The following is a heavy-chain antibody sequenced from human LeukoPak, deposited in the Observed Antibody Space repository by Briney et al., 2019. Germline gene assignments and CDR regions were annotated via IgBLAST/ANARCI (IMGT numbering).Heavy chain of an antibody. V-gene: IGHV4-59*01. CDR2: IYYSGST. J-gene: IGHJ5*02. CDR1: GFTISSYY. CDR3: ARGGDYYGSGNCFDP. D-gene: IGHD3-10*01. Sequence: SETLSLTCTVSGFTISSYYWSWIRQPPGKGLEWMGYIYYSGSTNDNPSLKSRVTISVDTSKNQFSLKLSSVTAADTDVYYCARGGDYYGSGNCFDPWGQGTLVTVSS.